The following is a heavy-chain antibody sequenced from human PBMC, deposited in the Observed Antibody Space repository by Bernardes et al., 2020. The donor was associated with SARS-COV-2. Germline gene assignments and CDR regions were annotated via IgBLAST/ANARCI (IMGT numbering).Heavy chain of an antibody. CDR3: ASKVRGVTPYYYYYGMDV. D-gene: IGHD3-10*01. CDR2: INPNSGGT. J-gene: IGHJ6*02. CDR1: GYTFTGYY. Sequence: ASVKVSCKASGYTFTGYYMHWVRQAPGQGLEWMGWINPNSGGTNYAQKFQGRVTMTRDTSISTAYMELSRLRSDDTAVYYCASKVRGVTPYYYYYGMDVWGQGTTVTVSS. V-gene: IGHV1-2*02.